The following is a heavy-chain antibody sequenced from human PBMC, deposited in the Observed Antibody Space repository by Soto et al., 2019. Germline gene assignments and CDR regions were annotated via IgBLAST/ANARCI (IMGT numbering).Heavy chain of an antibody. CDR3: AQGDSSGGDVDF. D-gene: IGHD2-21*02. CDR2: ISWDGGST. V-gene: IGHV3-43*01. J-gene: IGHJ4*02. Sequence: EVQLVESGGVVVQPGGSLRLSCAASGFTFDDYTMHWVRQAPGKGLEWVSLISWDGGSTYYADSVKGRFTISRDNSKNSLYLKMNCLRTEDTALYYCAQGDSSGGDVDFWGQGTLVTVSS. CDR1: GFTFDDYT.